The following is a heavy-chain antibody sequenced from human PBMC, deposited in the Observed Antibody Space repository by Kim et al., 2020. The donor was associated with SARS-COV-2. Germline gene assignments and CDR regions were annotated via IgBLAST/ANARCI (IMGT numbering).Heavy chain of an antibody. Sequence: GGSLRLSCAASGFTFSSYSMNWVRQAPGKGLEWVSSISSSSSYIYYADSVKGRFTISRDNAKNSLYLQMNSLRAEDTAVYYCARDYSSSWTDLAYWGQGTLVTVSS. CDR3: ARDYSSSWTDLAY. V-gene: IGHV3-21*04. D-gene: IGHD6-13*01. J-gene: IGHJ4*02. CDR2: ISSSSSYI. CDR1: GFTFSSYS.